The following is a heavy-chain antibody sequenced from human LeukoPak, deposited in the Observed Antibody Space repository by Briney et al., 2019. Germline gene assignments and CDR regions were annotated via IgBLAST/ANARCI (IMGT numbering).Heavy chain of an antibody. CDR2: IYYSGST. V-gene: IGHV4-61*01. CDR1: GGSISSGSYF. CDR3: ARLRRVGVTSGDAFDI. D-gene: IGHD1-26*01. Sequence: PSETLSLTCPVSGGSISSGSYFWSWIRQPPGKGLEWIGYIYYSGSTNYNPSLKSRVTISVDTSKNQFSLKLSSVTAADTALYYCARLRRVGVTSGDAFDIWGQGTMVTVSS. J-gene: IGHJ3*02.